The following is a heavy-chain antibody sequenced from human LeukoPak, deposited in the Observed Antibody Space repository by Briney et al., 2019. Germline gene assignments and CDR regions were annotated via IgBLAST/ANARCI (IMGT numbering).Heavy chain of an antibody. CDR3: ARDRALFYYGSGSYSIDY. J-gene: IGHJ4*02. D-gene: IGHD3-10*01. CDR1: GYTFTSYG. V-gene: IGHV1-18*04. CDR2: ISAYNGNT. Sequence: GASVKVSCKASGYTFTSYGISWVRQAPGQGLEWMGWISAYNGNTNYAQKLQGRVTMTTDTSTSTAYMELRRLRSDDTAVYYCARDRALFYYGSGSYSIDYWGQGTLVTVSS.